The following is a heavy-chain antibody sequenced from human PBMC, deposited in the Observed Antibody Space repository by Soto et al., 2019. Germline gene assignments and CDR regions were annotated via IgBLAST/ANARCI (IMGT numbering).Heavy chain of an antibody. CDR1: GYTFTSYG. V-gene: IGHV1-18*04. Sequence: ASVKVSCKASGYTFTSYGISWVRQAPGQGLEWMGWNSAYNGNTNYAQKLQGRVTMTTDTSTSTAYMELRSLRSDDTAVYYCARAPYSSSSVFFDYWGQGTPVTVSS. J-gene: IGHJ4*02. CDR2: NSAYNGNT. CDR3: ARAPYSSSSVFFDY. D-gene: IGHD6-6*01.